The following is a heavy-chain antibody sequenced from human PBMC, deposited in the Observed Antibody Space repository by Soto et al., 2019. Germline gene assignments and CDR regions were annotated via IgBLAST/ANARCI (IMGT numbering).Heavy chain of an antibody. V-gene: IGHV1-18*01. J-gene: IGHJ4*02. CDR1: GCTFSNYA. CDR2: ISAYNGNT. Sequence: ASVKVSCKASGCTFSNYAISWVRQAPGQGLEWMGWISAYNGNTNYAQKLQGRVTMTTDTSTSTAYMELRSLRSDDTAVYYCARDAPPEDYWGQGTLVTVSS. CDR3: ARDAPPEDY.